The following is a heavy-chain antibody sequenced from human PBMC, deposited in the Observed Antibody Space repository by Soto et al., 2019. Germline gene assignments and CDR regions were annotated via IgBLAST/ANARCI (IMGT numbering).Heavy chain of an antibody. CDR1: GFTFDDYA. CDR3: AKDIGTAVAGFVNY. J-gene: IGHJ4*02. Sequence: GGSLRLSCAASGFTFDDYAMHWVRQAPGKGLEWVSGISWNSGSIGYADSVKGRFTISRDNAKNSLYLQMNSLRAEDTALYYCAKDIGTAVAGFVNYWGQGTLVTVSS. V-gene: IGHV3-9*01. CDR2: ISWNSGSI. D-gene: IGHD6-19*01.